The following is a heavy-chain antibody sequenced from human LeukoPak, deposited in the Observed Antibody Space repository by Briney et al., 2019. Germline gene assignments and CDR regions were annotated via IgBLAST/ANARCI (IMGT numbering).Heavy chain of an antibody. CDR2: IYYSGRT. CDR3: ASTRGYSPGHAFDI. Sequence: SETLSLTCTVSGGSISSHYCSWLRQPPGKGLEWIGYIYYSGRTNYNPSLKSRVTMPVDTSKNQFSLKLSSVTAADTAVYYCASTRGYSPGHAFDIWGQGTMVTVSS. D-gene: IGHD5-18*01. CDR1: GGSISSHY. J-gene: IGHJ3*02. V-gene: IGHV4-59*08.